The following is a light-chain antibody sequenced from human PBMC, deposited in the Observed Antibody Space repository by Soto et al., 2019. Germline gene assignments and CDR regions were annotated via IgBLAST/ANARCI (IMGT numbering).Light chain of an antibody. V-gene: IGLV1-40*01. Sequence: QSVLTQPPSVSGAPGQRVTISCTGSNSNIGAGFDVHWYQQLPGTAPKLLIYGNNNRPSGVPDRFSGSKSVTSASLAITGLQAEDEADYYCQSYDSSLSGSVFGNGTKVTVL. CDR1: NSNIGAGFD. J-gene: IGLJ1*01. CDR2: GNN. CDR3: QSYDSSLSGSV.